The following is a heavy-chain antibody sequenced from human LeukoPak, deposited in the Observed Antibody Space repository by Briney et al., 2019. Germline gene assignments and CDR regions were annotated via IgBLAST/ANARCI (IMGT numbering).Heavy chain of an antibody. V-gene: IGHV7-4-1*02. CDR1: GYTFTNYA. D-gene: IGHD3-16*02. CDR3: ARAYQPLGGLSFPDS. Sequence: ASVKVSCKASGYTFTNYAMNWVRQAPGQGLEWMGWINPNTGNPAYAQGFTGRFVFSLDTSVTTTYLQISGLKAEDTAVYYCARAYQPLGGLSFPDSWGQGTLVTVSS. J-gene: IGHJ5*01. CDR2: INPNTGNP.